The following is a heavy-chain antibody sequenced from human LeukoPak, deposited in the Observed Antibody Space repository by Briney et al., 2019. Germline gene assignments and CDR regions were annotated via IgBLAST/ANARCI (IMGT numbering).Heavy chain of an antibody. V-gene: IGHV4-30-4*01. J-gene: IGHJ5*01. CDR1: GGSISSGDYY. D-gene: IGHD2-2*02. Sequence: PSETLSLTCTVSGGSISSGDYYWSWIRQPPGKGLEWIGYIYYSGSTYYNPSLKSRVTISVDASRNQFSLKLTSVTAADTAVYYCARERYCTTTSYYNGGWFDSWGQGTLVTVSS. CDR2: IYYSGST. CDR3: ARERYCTTTSYYNGGWFDS.